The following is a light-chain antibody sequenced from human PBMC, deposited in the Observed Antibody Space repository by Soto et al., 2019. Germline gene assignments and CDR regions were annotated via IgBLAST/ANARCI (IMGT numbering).Light chain of an antibody. CDR2: GAS. J-gene: IGKJ4*01. V-gene: IGKV3-15*01. CDR3: QQRSNWPPVT. CDR1: QSVTNRY. Sequence: EIVMTQSPATLSVSPGERATLSCRASQSVTNRYLAWYQQKPGQAPRLLIYGASTRATGIPARFSGSGSGTEFTLTISSLEPEDFAVYYCQQRSNWPPVTFGGGTKVEIK.